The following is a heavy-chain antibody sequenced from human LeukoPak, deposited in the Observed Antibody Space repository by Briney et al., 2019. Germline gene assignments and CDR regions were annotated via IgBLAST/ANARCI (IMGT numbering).Heavy chain of an antibody. CDR2: ISGSGGST. D-gene: IGHD5-18*01. V-gene: IGHV3-23*01. Sequence: RSGGSLRLSCAASGFTFSSYAMSWVRQAPGKGLEWVSAISGSGGSTYYADSVKGRFTISRDNSKNTLYLQMNSRRAEDTAVYYCAKDREYSYGYVDYWGQGTLVTVSS. J-gene: IGHJ4*02. CDR3: AKDREYSYGYVDY. CDR1: GFTFSSYA.